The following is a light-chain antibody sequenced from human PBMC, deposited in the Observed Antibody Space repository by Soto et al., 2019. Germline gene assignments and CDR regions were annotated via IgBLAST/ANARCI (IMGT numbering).Light chain of an antibody. CDR2: SAS. CDR3: HQYNEWPRGT. J-gene: IGKJ1*01. Sequence: DILMTQSPATVSVSLGDRVSLSCRANESIDNNLAWYQQKPGQPPRLLIYSASTRATGIPARVSGVGSGTQFSLTISSLQSEDFALYYCHQYNEWPRGTFGTGTKVYVK. CDR1: ESIDNN. V-gene: IGKV3D-15*01.